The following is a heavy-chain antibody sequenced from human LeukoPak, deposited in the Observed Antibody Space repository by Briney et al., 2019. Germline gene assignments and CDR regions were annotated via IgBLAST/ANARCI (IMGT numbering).Heavy chain of an antibody. D-gene: IGHD3-22*01. J-gene: IGHJ4*02. Sequence: PSETLSFTCTAAGGSISSYYGSWIRQPPGKVLEWRGYFYYSGSTNYNPSLKSRVTISVDNSKNHFSLKWSSVTAADTAVYYCARRAFSSGYYYFDYWGQGTLVNVSS. CDR2: FYYSGST. CDR1: GGSISSYY. V-gene: IGHV4-59*08. CDR3: ARRAFSSGYYYFDY.